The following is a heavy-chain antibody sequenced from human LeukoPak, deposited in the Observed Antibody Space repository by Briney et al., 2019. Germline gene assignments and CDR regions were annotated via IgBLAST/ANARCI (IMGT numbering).Heavy chain of an antibody. D-gene: IGHD6-6*01. J-gene: IGHJ5*02. CDR1: GGSISSGDYY. CDR3: ARLSYSSSSCWFDP. V-gene: IGHV4-30-4*08. Sequence: SETLSLTCTVSGGSISSGDYYWSWIRQPPGKGLEWIGYICYSGSTYYNPSLKSRVTISVDTSKNQFSLKLSSVTAADTAVYYCARLSYSSSSCWFDPWGQGTLVTVSS. CDR2: ICYSGST.